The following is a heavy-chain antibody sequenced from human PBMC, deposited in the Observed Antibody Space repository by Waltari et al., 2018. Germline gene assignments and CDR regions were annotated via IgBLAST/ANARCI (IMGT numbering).Heavy chain of an antibody. D-gene: IGHD5-12*01. J-gene: IGHJ6*02. V-gene: IGHV3-33*01. CDR2: IWYDGSNK. CDR3: ARERVDIVATISHGMDV. CDR1: GFTFSGYG. Sequence: QVQLVESGGGVVQPGRSLRLPCAASGFTFSGYGTHWVRKAPGKGLGWLAVIWYDGSNKYYAEFVKGRFTISRDNSKNTLYLQMNSLRAEDTAVYYCARERVDIVATISHGMDVWGQGTTVTVSS.